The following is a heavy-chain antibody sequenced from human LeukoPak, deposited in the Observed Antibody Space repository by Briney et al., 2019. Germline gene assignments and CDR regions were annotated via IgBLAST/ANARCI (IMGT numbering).Heavy chain of an antibody. J-gene: IGHJ4*02. CDR2: IYYSGST. D-gene: IGHD3-9*01. CDR1: GGSISSYY. Sequence: SETLSLTCTVSGGSISSYYWSWTRQPPGKGLEWIGYIYYSGSTNYNPSLKSRVTISVDTSKNQFSLKLSSVTAADTAVYYCASGYYDILTGPMDFDYWGQGTLVTVSS. CDR3: ASGYYDILTGPMDFDY. V-gene: IGHV4-59*01.